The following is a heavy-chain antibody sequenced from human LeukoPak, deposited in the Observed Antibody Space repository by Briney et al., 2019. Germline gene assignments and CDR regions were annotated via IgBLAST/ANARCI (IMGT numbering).Heavy chain of an antibody. Sequence: GGSLRLSCIASEFIFSNYWMTWVRQSPGRGLEWVASIRDDGGHKGYIDSVKGRFTISRDNAKNSLYLQMNSLRAEDTAVYYCAKMMKLDYYDSSGYYEGLYYFDYWGQGTLVTVSS. D-gene: IGHD3-22*01. CDR3: AKMMKLDYYDSSGYYEGLYYFDY. CDR1: EFIFSNYW. V-gene: IGHV3-7*03. J-gene: IGHJ4*02. CDR2: IRDDGGHK.